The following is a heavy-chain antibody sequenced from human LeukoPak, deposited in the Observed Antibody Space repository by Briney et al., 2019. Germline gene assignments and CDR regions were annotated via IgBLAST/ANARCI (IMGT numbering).Heavy chain of an antibody. CDR1: GFPFSDFS. V-gene: IGHV3-23*01. CDR3: AKQSYARSLGE. J-gene: IGHJ4*02. Sequence: GGSLRLSCATSGFPFSDFSMSWVREAPGKGLEWISTTNSGGTSTYYAESVKGRFTISRDNSKNALYLQMSSLRVEDTAVYHCAKQSYARSLGEGGPGTLVSVSS. D-gene: IGHD2-8*01. CDR2: TNSGGTST.